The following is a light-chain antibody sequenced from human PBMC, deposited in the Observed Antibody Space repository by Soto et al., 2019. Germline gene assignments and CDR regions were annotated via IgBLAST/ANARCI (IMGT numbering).Light chain of an antibody. CDR3: CSYAGYSTYV. CDR1: SSDVGGYNY. Sequence: QSALTQPASVSGSPGQSITISCTGTSSDVGGYNYVSWYQQQSGKAPKLMIHEVSNRPSGVSNRFSGSKSGNTASLTISGLQAEDEADYYCCSYAGYSTYVFGTGTKLTVL. V-gene: IGLV2-14*01. CDR2: EVS. J-gene: IGLJ1*01.